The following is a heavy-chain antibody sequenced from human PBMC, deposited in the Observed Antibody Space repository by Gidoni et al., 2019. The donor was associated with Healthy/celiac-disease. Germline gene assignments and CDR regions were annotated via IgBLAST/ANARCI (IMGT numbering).Heavy chain of an antibody. D-gene: IGHD4-17*01. J-gene: IGHJ3*02. CDR2: INPSGGST. CDR3: ARITRDDSGAFDI. CDR1: GYTFTSYY. Sequence: QVQLVQSGAEVKKPGASVQVSCTSSGYTFTSYYMHWVRQAPGQGFEWMGIINPSGGSTSYAQKCQGRVTMTRDTSTSTVYMELSSLRSEDTAVYYCARITRDDSGAFDIWGQGTMVTVFS. V-gene: IGHV1-46*01.